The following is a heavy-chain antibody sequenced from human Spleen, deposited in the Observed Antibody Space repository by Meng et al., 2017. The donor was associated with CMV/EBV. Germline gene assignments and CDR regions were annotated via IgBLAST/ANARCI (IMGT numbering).Heavy chain of an antibody. J-gene: IGHJ4*02. CDR3: AKDKISKDSSAFDY. D-gene: IGHD3-22*01. Sequence: SGFTFSSYGMHWVRHAPGKGLEWVAFIRYDGSNKYYADSVKGRFTISRDNSKNTLYLQMNSLRAEDTAVYYCAKDKISKDSSAFDYWGQGTLVTVSS. V-gene: IGHV3-30*02. CDR1: GFTFSSYG. CDR2: IRYDGSNK.